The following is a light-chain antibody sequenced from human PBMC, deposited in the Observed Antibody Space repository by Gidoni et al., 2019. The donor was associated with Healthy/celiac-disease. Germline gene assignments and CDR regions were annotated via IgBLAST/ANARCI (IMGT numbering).Light chain of an antibody. Sequence: SYVLTQPPSVSVAPGKTATITCGGNNIGSKSVHWYPQKPGQAPVLVVYDDSDRPSGIPERFSGSNSGNTATLTISRVEAGDEADYYCQVWDSSSDLFYVFGTGTKVTVL. CDR1: NIGSKS. CDR3: QVWDSSSDLFYV. J-gene: IGLJ1*01. V-gene: IGLV3-21*03. CDR2: DDS.